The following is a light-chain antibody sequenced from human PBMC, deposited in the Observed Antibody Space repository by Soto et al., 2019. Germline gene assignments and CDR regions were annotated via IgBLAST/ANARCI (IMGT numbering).Light chain of an antibody. CDR2: DVN. CDR1: SSDIGSYNY. J-gene: IGLJ2*01. V-gene: IGLV2-14*01. Sequence: QSVLTQPASVSGSPGQSITISCTGTSSDIGSYNYVSWYQQHPGNAPKLMIYDVNNRPSVVSNRFSGSKSGNTASLTISGLQPEDEADYYCSSFTSISTLLFGGGTKLTVL. CDR3: SSFTSISTLL.